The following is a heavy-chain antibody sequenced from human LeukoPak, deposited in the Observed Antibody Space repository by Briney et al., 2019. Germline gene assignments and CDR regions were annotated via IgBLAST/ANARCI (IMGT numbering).Heavy chain of an antibody. J-gene: IGHJ6*02. D-gene: IGHD1-26*01. V-gene: IGHV5-51*01. CDR2: IYPGDSAT. Sequence: GESLKISCKTSGYTFTGYWIGWVRQMPGKGLEWMGIIYPGDSATRYSPSFQGQVTISADKSISTAYLQWSSLKASDTAMYYCARTPVGATPGYYYGMDVWGQGTTVTVSS. CDR1: GYTFTGYW. CDR3: ARTPVGATPGYYYGMDV.